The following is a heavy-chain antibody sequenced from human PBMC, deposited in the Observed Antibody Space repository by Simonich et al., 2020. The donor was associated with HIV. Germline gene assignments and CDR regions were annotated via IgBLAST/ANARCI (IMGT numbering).Heavy chain of an antibody. D-gene: IGHD5-18*01. V-gene: IGHV3-33*08. CDR1: GFTFSSYG. J-gene: IGHJ4*02. Sequence: QVQLVESGGGVVQPGRSLRLSCAASGFTFSSYGMHWVRQAPGKGLEWVAVMGYNASNKYYADSGKGRFTISRDNSKNTLYRQMNSLRAEDTAIYYCARGKGLQLWSFDYWGQGTLVTVSS. CDR2: MGYNASNK. CDR3: ARGKGLQLWSFDY.